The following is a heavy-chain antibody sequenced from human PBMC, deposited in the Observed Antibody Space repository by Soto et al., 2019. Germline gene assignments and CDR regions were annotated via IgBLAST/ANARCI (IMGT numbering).Heavy chain of an antibody. CDR1: GDSVSSNTAA. V-gene: IGHV6-1*01. CDR2: TYYRSKWYD. D-gene: IGHD2-15*01. CDR3: ARGAGRGYCSGNTCYSPDSYYGMDV. J-gene: IGHJ6*01. Sequence: SQTLSLTCGISGDSVSSNTAAWDWVRQSPSRGLEWLGRTYYRSKWYDDYAVSVKSRITISPDTSKKQCSLHLKSVTPEDTAVYYCARGAGRGYCSGNTCYSPDSYYGMDVWGQGTTVTGSS.